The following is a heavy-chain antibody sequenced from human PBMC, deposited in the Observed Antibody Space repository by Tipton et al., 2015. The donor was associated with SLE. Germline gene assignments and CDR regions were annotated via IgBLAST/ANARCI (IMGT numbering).Heavy chain of an antibody. CDR2: IYYSGST. CDR3: ARVIDFWSGYNYYGMDV. Sequence: TLSLTCTVSGGSISSHYWSWIRQPPGKGLEWIGYIYYSGSTNYNPSLKSRVTISVDTSKNQFSLKLSSVTAADTAVYYCARVIDFWSGYNYYGMDVWGQGTTVTVSS. CDR1: GGSISSHY. D-gene: IGHD3-3*01. V-gene: IGHV4-59*11. J-gene: IGHJ6*02.